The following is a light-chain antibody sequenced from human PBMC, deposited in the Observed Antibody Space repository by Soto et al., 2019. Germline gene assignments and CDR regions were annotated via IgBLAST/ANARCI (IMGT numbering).Light chain of an antibody. J-gene: IGLJ2*01. CDR2: EVS. CDR1: SSDVGDYDY. V-gene: IGLV2-14*01. CDR3: SSYTTNSAVL. Sequence: QAVLTQPASVSGSPGQSITISCTATSSDVGDYDYVSWYQQHPDKAPKLMIYEVSNRPSGVSNRFSGSKSGNTASLTISGLQAEDEAHYYCSSYTTNSAVLFGGGTKLTVL.